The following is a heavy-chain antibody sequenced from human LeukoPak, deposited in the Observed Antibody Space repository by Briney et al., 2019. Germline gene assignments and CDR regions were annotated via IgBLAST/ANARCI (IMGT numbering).Heavy chain of an antibody. J-gene: IGHJ3*02. CDR1: GYSISTSYY. D-gene: IGHD4-17*01. Sequence: PSETLSLTCTVSGYSISTSYYWGWIRQPPGKGLEWIGSIYHSGNTYYNPSLKSRVTISVDTSKNQFSLKLNSVTAADTAVYYCARGVVDYVEGLDAFDIWGQGTMVTVSS. V-gene: IGHV4-38-2*02. CDR2: IYHSGNT. CDR3: ARGVVDYVEGLDAFDI.